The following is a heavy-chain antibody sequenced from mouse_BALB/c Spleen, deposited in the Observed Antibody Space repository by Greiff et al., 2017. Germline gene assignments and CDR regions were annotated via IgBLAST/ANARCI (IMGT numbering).Heavy chain of an antibody. CDR3: ARHKSSSYWYFDV. CDR2: ISSGGGST. J-gene: IGHJ1*01. V-gene: IGHV5-12-1*01. D-gene: IGHD1-3*01. CDR1: GFAFSSYD. Sequence: EVKLMESGGGLVKPGGSLKLSCAASGFAFSSYDMSWVRQTPEKRLEWVAYISSGGGSTYYPDTVKGRFTISRDNAKNTLYLQMSSLKSEDTAMYYCARHKSSSYWYFDVWGAGTTVTVSS.